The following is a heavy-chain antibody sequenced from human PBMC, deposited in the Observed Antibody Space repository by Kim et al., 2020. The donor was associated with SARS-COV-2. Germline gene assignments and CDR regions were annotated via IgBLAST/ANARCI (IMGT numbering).Heavy chain of an antibody. Sequence: SETLSLTCTVSGGSISSSNYYWGWIRQPPGKGLEWIGSIYYSGSTYYNPSLKSRVTISVDTSKNQFSLKLSSVTAADTAVYYCARTWIQLWLMWSDDAFDIWGQGTNGHRLF. V-gene: IGHV4-39*01. J-gene: IGHJ3*02. CDR2: IYYSGST. CDR3: ARTWIQLWLMWSDDAFDI. CDR1: GGSISSSNYY. D-gene: IGHD5-18*01.